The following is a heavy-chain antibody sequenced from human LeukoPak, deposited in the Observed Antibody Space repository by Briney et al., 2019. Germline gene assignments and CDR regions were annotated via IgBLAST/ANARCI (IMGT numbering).Heavy chain of an antibody. J-gene: IGHJ4*02. V-gene: IGHV1-2*06. CDR1: GYTFTGYY. D-gene: IGHD2-2*03. CDR2: INPNSGGT. Sequence: ASVKVSCKASGYTFTGYYMHWVRQDPGQGLEWIGRINPNSGGTSYAQKFQGRVTMTWDTSISTAYMELSRLRSDDTAVYYCARMDIVVVPADYWGQGTLVTVSS. CDR3: ARMDIVVVPADY.